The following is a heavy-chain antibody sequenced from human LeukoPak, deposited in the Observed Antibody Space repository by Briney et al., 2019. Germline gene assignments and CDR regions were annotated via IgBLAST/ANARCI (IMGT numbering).Heavy chain of an antibody. CDR1: GFTFSTYA. CDR2: ISSSGDRT. J-gene: IGHJ4*02. D-gene: IGHD3-22*01. V-gene: IGHV3-23*01. Sequence: PGGSLRLSCAASGFTFSTYAMSGVRQAPGKGLEWVSSISSSGDRTFYADSVKDRFTISRDNSENTLYLQMSRLRAEDTAVYYCAKDRPNYHESNGHYYRPNGDYWGQGTLVTVSS. CDR3: AKDRPNYHESNGHYYRPNGDY.